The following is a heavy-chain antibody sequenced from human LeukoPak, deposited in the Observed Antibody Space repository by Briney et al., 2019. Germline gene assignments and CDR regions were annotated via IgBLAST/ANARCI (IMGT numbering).Heavy chain of an antibody. CDR3: ARAGSGSHPKELGAFDI. CDR2: IWYDGSNK. D-gene: IGHD1-26*01. J-gene: IGHJ3*02. CDR1: GFTFSSYA. V-gene: IGHV3-33*08. Sequence: GRSLRLSCAASGFTFSSYAMHWVRQAPGKGLEWVAVIWYDGSNKYYADSVKGRFTISRDNSKNTLDLQMNSLRAEDTAVYYCARAGSGSHPKELGAFDIWGQGTMVTVSS.